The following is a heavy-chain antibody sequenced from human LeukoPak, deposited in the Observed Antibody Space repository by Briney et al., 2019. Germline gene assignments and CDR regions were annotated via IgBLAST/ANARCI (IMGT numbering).Heavy chain of an antibody. D-gene: IGHD2-15*01. CDR2: ISSSSSTI. Sequence: PGGSLRLSCAASGFTFSSYSMNWVRQAPGKGLEWVSYISSSSSTIYYADSVEGRFTISRDNAKNSLYLQMNSLRAEDTAVYYCARDHIVVVVAATGRGHYYYGMDVWGQGTTVTVSS. J-gene: IGHJ6*02. V-gene: IGHV3-48*01. CDR3: ARDHIVVVVAATGRGHYYYGMDV. CDR1: GFTFSSYS.